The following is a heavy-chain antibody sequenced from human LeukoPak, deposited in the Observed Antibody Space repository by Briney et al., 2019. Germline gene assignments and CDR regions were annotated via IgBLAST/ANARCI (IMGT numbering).Heavy chain of an antibody. CDR1: GFAFSDYT. CDR3: ARDESGDNDAFDI. CDR2: ISGSSNYI. D-gene: IGHD2-21*01. J-gene: IGHJ3*02. Sequence: GGSLRLSCAASGFAFSDYTMNWVRLAPGKGLEWVSSISGSSNYIYYADSVKGRFTISRGNAKNSLYLQMNSLRVEDTAVYYCARDESGDNDAFDIWGQGTLVTVSS. V-gene: IGHV3-21*01.